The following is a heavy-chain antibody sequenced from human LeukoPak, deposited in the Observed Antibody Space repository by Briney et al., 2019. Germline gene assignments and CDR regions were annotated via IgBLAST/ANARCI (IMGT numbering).Heavy chain of an antibody. CDR3: AKDQTPYCSSTSCSSFDY. CDR2: IWYDGSNK. CDR1: GFTFSSYG. D-gene: IGHD2-2*01. V-gene: IGHV3-33*06. Sequence: GGSLRLSCAASGFTFSSYGMHWVRQAPGKGLEWVAVIWYDGSNKYYADSVKGRFTISRDNSENTLYLQMNSLRAEDTAVYYCAKDQTPYCSSTSCSSFDYWGQGTLVTVSS. J-gene: IGHJ4*02.